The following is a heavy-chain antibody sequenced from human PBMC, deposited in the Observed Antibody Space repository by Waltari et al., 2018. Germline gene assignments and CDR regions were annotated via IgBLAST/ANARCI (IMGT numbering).Heavy chain of an antibody. CDR2: INPNMGGT. J-gene: IGHJ4*02. D-gene: IGHD1-7*01. Sequence: HVQVVQSGAEVKRPGASLKVSCKASGYTFTGYYMHWVRQAPGQGLEWIGWINPNMGGTNYAQKFQGRVTMTSDTSISTAYMELSRLRSDDTAVYYCARGITGTTGDYFDYWGQGTLVTVSS. CDR3: ARGITGTTGDYFDY. V-gene: IGHV1-2*02. CDR1: GYTFTGYY.